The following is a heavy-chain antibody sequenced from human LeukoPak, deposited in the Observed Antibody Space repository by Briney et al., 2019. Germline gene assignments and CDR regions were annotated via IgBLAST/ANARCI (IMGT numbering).Heavy chain of an antibody. Sequence: ASVKVSCKASGYTFTSYGISWVRQAPGQGLEWMGWISGYNGNTNYAQKFQGRVTITADKSTSTAYMELSSLRSEDTAVYYCARDPFYYGSGSPFDYWGQGTLVTVSS. CDR2: ISGYNGNT. CDR1: GYTFTSYG. J-gene: IGHJ4*02. CDR3: ARDPFYYGSGSPFDY. D-gene: IGHD3-10*01. V-gene: IGHV1-18*01.